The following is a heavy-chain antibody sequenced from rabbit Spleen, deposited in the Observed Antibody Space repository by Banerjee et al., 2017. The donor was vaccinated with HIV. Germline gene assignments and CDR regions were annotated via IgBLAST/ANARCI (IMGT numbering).Heavy chain of an antibody. V-gene: IGHV1S40*01. D-gene: IGHD1-1*01. J-gene: IGHJ6*01. CDR2: IDVGSSGTT. CDR1: GVSFSNNHY. CDR3: ARDTSSSFSSYGMDL. Sequence: QSLEESGGGLVKPGASLTLTCTASGVSFSNNHYMCWVRQAPGKGLEWIACIDVGSSGTTYYASWAKGRFTISKISSTTVTLQMTSLTAADTATYFCARDTSSSFSSYGMDLWGQGTLVTVS.